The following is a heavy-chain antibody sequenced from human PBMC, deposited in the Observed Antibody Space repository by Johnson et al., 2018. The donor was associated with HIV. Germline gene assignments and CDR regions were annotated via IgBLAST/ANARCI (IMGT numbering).Heavy chain of an antibody. J-gene: IGHJ3*02. CDR2: IYSGGTT. CDR1: GFSVSSNY. Sequence: EQLVESGGGLIQPGGSLRLSCAASGFSVSSNYMSWVRQAPGKGLEWVSVIYSGGTTYYADSVKGGFTISRDNSNNTLDLQMNSLRAEDTAVYYCARTAMTPVTSSPDAFDIWGQGTMVTVSS. D-gene: IGHD4-17*01. CDR3: ARTAMTPVTSSPDAFDI. V-gene: IGHV3-53*01.